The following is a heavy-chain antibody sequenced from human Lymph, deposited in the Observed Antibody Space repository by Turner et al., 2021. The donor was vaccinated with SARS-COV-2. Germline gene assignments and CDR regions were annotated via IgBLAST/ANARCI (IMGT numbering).Heavy chain of an antibody. Sequence: QVQLGQSGAEVKKLGASVQVSCKASGYIFTSYDINWVHQATGQGLEWMGWMNANSDNTGYAQKFQGRVTMTRNTSISTAYMELSSLRYEDTAVYYCARAAQLTVWFDPWGQGTLVTVSS. CDR1: GYIFTSYD. J-gene: IGHJ5*02. V-gene: IGHV1-8*01. D-gene: IGHD3-9*01. CDR2: MNANSDNT. CDR3: ARAAQLTVWFDP.